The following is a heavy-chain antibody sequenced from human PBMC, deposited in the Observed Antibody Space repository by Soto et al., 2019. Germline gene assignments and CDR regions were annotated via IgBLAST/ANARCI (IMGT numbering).Heavy chain of an antibody. J-gene: IGHJ4*02. CDR3: AKAMSTPSRPRNYFDY. CDR2: ISGGGGTT. D-gene: IGHD6-6*01. V-gene: IGHV3-23*01. Sequence: EVQLLESGGDLVQPGGSLRLSCAASGFTFSNFAMSWVRQAPGKGLEWVSVISGGGGTTYYAASVKGRFTISRDNSKNTLYLQMDSLRAEDTALYYCAKAMSTPSRPRNYFDYWGQGTLVTVSS. CDR1: GFTFSNFA.